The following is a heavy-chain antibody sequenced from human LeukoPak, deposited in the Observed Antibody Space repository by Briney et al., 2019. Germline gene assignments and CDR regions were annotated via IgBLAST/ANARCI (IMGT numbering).Heavy chain of an antibody. CDR1: GFTFSSYS. V-gene: IGHV3-48*04. Sequence: GGSLTLSCAASGFTFSSYSMNWVRQAPGKGLEGVSFISSSSSTIYYADSLKGRFTISRDNAKNSLYLQMNSLRAEDTAVYYCARDRGGSYSAIDYWGQGTLVTVSS. J-gene: IGHJ4*02. CDR2: ISSSSSTI. CDR3: ARDRGGSYSAIDY. D-gene: IGHD1-26*01.